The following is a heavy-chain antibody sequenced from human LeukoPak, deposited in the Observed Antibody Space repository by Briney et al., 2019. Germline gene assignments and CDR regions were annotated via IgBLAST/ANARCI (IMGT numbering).Heavy chain of an antibody. Sequence: GGSLRLSCAASGFTFRSYGTHWVRQAPGKGLEWVAVISYDGSNKYYADSVKGRFTISRDNSKNTLYLQMNSLRAEDTAVYYCAKDRGHNPLDYWGQGTLVTVSS. J-gene: IGHJ4*02. CDR1: GFTFRSYG. V-gene: IGHV3-30*18. CDR2: ISYDGSNK. CDR3: AKDRGHNPLDY. D-gene: IGHD5-12*01.